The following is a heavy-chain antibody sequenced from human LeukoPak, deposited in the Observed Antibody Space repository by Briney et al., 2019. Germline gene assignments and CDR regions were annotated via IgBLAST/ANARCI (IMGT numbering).Heavy chain of an antibody. CDR1: GFTFSSYG. CDR2: IRYDGSNK. Sequence: GGSLRLSCAASGFTFSSYGMHWVRQAPGKGLEWVAFIRYDGSNKYYADSVKGRFTISRDNSKNTLYLQMNSLRAEDTAVYYCAKDRWELLYYYYYYMDVWGKGTTVTISS. V-gene: IGHV3-30*02. D-gene: IGHD1-26*01. CDR3: AKDRWELLYYYYYYMDV. J-gene: IGHJ6*03.